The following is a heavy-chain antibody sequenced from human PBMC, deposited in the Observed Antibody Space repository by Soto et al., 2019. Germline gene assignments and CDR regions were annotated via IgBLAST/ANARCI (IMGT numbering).Heavy chain of an antibody. D-gene: IGHD2-2*01. CDR2: ISGSGGDT. CDR3: AKARGSSTPAPGYY. CDR1: GFTFSSYA. V-gene: IGHV3-23*01. J-gene: IGHJ4*02. Sequence: GGSLRLSCAASGFTFSSYAMSWVRQAPGKGLEWVSAISGSGGDTYYADSVRGRFTFARDNSKNTLSLQMNSLRAEDTAVYYCAKARGSSTPAPGYYWGQGTQVTVSS.